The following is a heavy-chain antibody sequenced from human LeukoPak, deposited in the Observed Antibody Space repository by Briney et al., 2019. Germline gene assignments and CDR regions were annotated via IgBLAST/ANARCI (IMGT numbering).Heavy chain of an antibody. CDR1: GGSISSSSYY. J-gene: IGHJ5*02. D-gene: IGHD3-10*01. V-gene: IGHV4-61*02. Sequence: SETLSLTCTVSGGSISSSSYYWSWIRQPAGKGLEWIGRIYTSGSTNYNPSLKSRVTMSVDTSKNQFSLKLSSVTAADTAVYYCARDLIGLLWFGEINWFDPWGQGTLVTVSS. CDR2: IYTSGST. CDR3: ARDLIGLLWFGEINWFDP.